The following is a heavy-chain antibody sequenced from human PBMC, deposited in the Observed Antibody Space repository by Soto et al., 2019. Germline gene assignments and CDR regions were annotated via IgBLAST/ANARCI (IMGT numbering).Heavy chain of an antibody. D-gene: IGHD5-12*01. Sequence: SETLSLTCTVSGGSISSYYWSWIRQPPGKGLEWIGYIYYSGSTNYNPSLKSRVTISVDTSKNQFSLKLSSVTAADTAVYYCARVATITLAYYYYYMDVWGKGTTVTVSS. CDR3: ARVATITLAYYYYYMDV. CDR1: GGSISSYY. V-gene: IGHV4-59*01. J-gene: IGHJ6*03. CDR2: IYYSGST.